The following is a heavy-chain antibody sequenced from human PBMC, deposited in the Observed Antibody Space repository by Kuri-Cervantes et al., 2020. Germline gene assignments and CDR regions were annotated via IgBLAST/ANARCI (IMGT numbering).Heavy chain of an antibody. V-gene: IGHV3-21*01. CDR1: GFTFSSYS. CDR3: ARGGGSVVYDYVWGSYRQTKLRNWFDP. CDR2: ISSSSSYI. D-gene: IGHD3-16*02. Sequence: LSLTCAASGFTFSSYSMNCVRQAPGKGLECVSPISSSSSYIYYADSVKCRFTISRDNAKNSMYLQMNSLRAEDTAVSYCARGGGSVVYDYVWGSYRQTKLRNWFDPWGQGTLVTVSS. J-gene: IGHJ5*02.